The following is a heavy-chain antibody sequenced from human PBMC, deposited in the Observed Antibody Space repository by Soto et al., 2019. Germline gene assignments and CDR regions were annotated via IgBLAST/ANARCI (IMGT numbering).Heavy chain of an antibody. CDR2: ISGSGGTT. CDR1: GFTFSSYA. V-gene: IGHV3-23*01. D-gene: IGHD3-10*01. CDR3: TNWVEGVVGVYFDY. Sequence: EVQLLESGGGLVQPGGSLRLSCAASGFTFSSYAMTWGRQVPGKGLEWVSSISGSGGTTYYADSVRGRFTISRDNSKNTLSLQMNSLRVEDTAIYYCTNWVEGVVGVYFDYWGQGTLVTVSS. J-gene: IGHJ4*02.